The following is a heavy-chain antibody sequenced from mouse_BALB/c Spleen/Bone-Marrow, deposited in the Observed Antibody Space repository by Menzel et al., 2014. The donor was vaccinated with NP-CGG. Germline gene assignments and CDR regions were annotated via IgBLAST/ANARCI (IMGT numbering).Heavy chain of an antibody. CDR2: INPYNGGT. CDR1: GYSFTGYT. Sequence: EVQLQQSGPEVVKPGASMKMSCKASGYSFTGYTMNWVKQSHGKNLEWIGLINPYNGGTHYNQKFKGKATLTVDKSSSTAYMELLSLTSEDSAVYYCAREGDYDYAWSAYWGQGTLITVSA. D-gene: IGHD2-4*01. V-gene: IGHV1-18*01. CDR3: AREGDYDYAWSAY. J-gene: IGHJ3*01.